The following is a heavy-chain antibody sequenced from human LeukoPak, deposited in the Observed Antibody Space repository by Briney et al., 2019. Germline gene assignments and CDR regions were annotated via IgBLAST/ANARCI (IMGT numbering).Heavy chain of an antibody. CDR2: IYHSGST. D-gene: IGHD1-26*01. CDR3: AKKRGHSENGGYFDL. Sequence: SETLSLTCAVSGGSISSDGYSWSWIRQPPGKGLEWIGYIYHSGSTYYNPSLKSRVTISVDRSKNQFSLKLSSVTAADTAVYYCAKKRGHSENGGYFDLWGRGTLVTVSS. CDR1: GGSISSDGYS. J-gene: IGHJ2*01. V-gene: IGHV4-30-2*01.